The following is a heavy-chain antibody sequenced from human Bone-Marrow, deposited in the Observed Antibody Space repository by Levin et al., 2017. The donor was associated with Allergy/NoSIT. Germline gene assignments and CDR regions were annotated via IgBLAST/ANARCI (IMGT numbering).Heavy chain of an antibody. CDR2: ISSSGSHI. D-gene: IGHD6-13*01. Sequence: GGSLRLSCAASGFIFSDYYMSWIRQAPGKGLQWVSYISSSGSHIDSADSVKGRFTISRDNARNSLFLQMNSLRAEDTAVYYCARDRVSSSYYDRHYYSYFGMDVWGQGTAVTVSS. J-gene: IGHJ6*02. CDR1: GFIFSDYY. V-gene: IGHV3-11*01. CDR3: ARDRVSSSYYDRHYYSYFGMDV.